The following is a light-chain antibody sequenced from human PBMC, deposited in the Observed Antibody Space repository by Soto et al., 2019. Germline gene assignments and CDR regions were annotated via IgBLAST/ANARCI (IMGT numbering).Light chain of an antibody. J-gene: IGLJ1*01. CDR2: DTV. CDR1: TGTVTSGHY. CDR3: LLSYNGPHV. V-gene: IGLV7-46*01. Sequence: QAVVTQEPSLTVSPGGTVTLTCGSSTGTVTSGHYPYWFQQKPGQAPRTLIYDTVKKHSWTPARFSGSLLGGKAALTLSGAQPEDEDDYYCLLSYNGPHVFGPGTKVTV.